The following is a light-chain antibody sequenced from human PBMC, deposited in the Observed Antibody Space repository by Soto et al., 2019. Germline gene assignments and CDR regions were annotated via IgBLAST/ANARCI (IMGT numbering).Light chain of an antibody. Sequence: EIVMMQSPATLSVSPGERVTLSCRASQSVSSNLAWYQQKPGQAPRLLIYGASTRATGIPARFTGRGSGTEFTLTISSLQSVDFAVYYCQQYDNWPQTFGQGTKVEIK. CDR2: GAS. CDR3: QQYDNWPQT. CDR1: QSVSSN. J-gene: IGKJ1*01. V-gene: IGKV3-15*01.